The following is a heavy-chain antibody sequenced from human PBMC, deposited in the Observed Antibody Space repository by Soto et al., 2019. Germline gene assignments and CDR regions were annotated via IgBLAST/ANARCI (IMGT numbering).Heavy chain of an antibody. CDR1: GGTFSSYT. CDR2: IIPILGIA. D-gene: IGHD6-13*01. V-gene: IGHV1-69*02. CDR3: AEAAAGTLYFQH. J-gene: IGHJ1*01. Sequence: GASVKVSCKASGGTFSSYTISWVRQAPGQGLEWMGRIIPILGIANYAQKFQGRVTITADKSTSTAYMELSSLRSEDTAVYYCAEAAAGTLYFQHWGQGTLVTVSS.